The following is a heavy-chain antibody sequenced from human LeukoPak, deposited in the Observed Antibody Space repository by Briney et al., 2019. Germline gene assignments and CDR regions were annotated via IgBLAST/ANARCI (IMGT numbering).Heavy chain of an antibody. CDR3: AKGTAVTPLYYFDY. J-gene: IGHJ4*02. D-gene: IGHD4-17*01. Sequence: PGGSLRLSCVASGFTFTNFAMTWVRQPPGKGLEWVSSITGSSGITYDADSVRGRFTISRDVSKNTLYLQMNGLRAEDTATYYCAKGTAVTPLYYFDYWGQGVLVTVSS. CDR2: ITGSSGIT. V-gene: IGHV3-23*01. CDR1: GFTFTNFA.